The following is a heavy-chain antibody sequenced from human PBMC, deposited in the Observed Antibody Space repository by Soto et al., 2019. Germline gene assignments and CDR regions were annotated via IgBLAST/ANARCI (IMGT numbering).Heavy chain of an antibody. D-gene: IGHD3-22*01. J-gene: IGHJ4*02. V-gene: IGHV3-30-3*01. CDR1: GFTFSSYA. CDR2: ISYDGSNK. Sequence: GGSLRLSWAAAGFTFSSYAMHWVRQAPGKGLEWVAVISYDGSNKYYADSVKGRFTISRDNSKNTLYLQMNSLRAEDTAVYYCARVRGYYDSSGLFDYWGQGTLVTVS. CDR3: ARVRGYYDSSGLFDY.